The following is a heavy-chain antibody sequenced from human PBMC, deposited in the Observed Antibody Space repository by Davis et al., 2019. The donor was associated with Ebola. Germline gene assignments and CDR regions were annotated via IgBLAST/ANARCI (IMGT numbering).Heavy chain of an antibody. V-gene: IGHV3-23*01. CDR3: AKAQECSSTTCYALDI. CDR1: GFTFSVYA. CDR2: ISVRGDGT. J-gene: IGHJ3*02. D-gene: IGHD2-2*01. Sequence: GGSLRLSCAASGFTFSVYAMTWVRQAPGKGLEWVSGISVRGDGTSYSDSVKGRFTISRDNSKNTLYLQMNSLRAEDTAVYYCAKAQECSSTTCYALDIWGQGTMVTVSS.